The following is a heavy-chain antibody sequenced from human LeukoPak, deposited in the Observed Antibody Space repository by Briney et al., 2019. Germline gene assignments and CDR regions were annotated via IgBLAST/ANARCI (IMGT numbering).Heavy chain of an antibody. CDR1: GFTFDDYA. Sequence: QPGGSLRLSCAASGFTFDDYAMHWVRQAPGKGLEWVSGVNWNSDRKGYAGSVKGRFTVSRDNARKYVFLQMSSLRVEDTAIYYCAKGKSGWFSGADYWGQGTLVTVSS. V-gene: IGHV3-9*01. D-gene: IGHD6-19*01. CDR2: VNWNSDRK. J-gene: IGHJ4*02. CDR3: AKGKSGWFSGADY.